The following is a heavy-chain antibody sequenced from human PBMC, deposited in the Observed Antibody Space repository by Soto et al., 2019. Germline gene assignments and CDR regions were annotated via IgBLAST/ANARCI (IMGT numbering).Heavy chain of an antibody. D-gene: IGHD6-19*01. V-gene: IGHV3-30*18. Sequence: GSLRLSGAASVFTCSSYGMHWVRQGPGKGLEWVAVISYDGSNKYYADSVKGRFTISRDNSKNTLYLQMNSLRAEDTAVYYCAKVSTQGLVLDYFDYWGQGTLVTVSS. J-gene: IGHJ4*02. CDR1: VFTCSSYG. CDR2: ISYDGSNK. CDR3: AKVSTQGLVLDYFDY.